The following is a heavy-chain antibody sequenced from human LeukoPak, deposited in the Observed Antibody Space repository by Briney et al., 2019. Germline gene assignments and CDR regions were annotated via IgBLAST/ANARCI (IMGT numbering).Heavy chain of an antibody. Sequence: SETLSLTCTVSGGSISSYYWSWIRQPPGKGLEWIGYIYYSGSTNYNPSLKSRVTISVDTSKNQFSLKLSSVTAADTAVYYCAREIYSSSWYFRGAFDIWGQGTMVTVSS. CDR2: IYYSGST. D-gene: IGHD6-13*01. V-gene: IGHV4-59*01. CDR3: AREIYSSSWYFRGAFDI. CDR1: GGSISSYY. J-gene: IGHJ3*02.